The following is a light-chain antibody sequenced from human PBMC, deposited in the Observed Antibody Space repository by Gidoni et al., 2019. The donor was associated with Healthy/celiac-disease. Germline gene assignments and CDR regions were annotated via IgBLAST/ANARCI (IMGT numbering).Light chain of an antibody. Sequence: DSQMTQSPSSLSASVGARVTITCRASQSISSYFNWYQQKPGKAPKLLIYAASSLHSGVPSRFSGSGSGTDFPLTISRLPPEDFATYYCQHSYSTPFGGGTKVDIK. CDR1: QSISSY. CDR2: AAS. CDR3: QHSYSTP. J-gene: IGKJ4*01. V-gene: IGKV1-39*01.